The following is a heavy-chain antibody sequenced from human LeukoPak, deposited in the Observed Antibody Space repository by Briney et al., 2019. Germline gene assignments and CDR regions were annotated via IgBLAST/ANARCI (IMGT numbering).Heavy chain of an antibody. CDR2: IKKDGSEK. V-gene: IGHV3-7*01. CDR3: ARIAYVSSWYIDF. J-gene: IGHJ4*02. CDR1: LFSFRRYW. Sequence: GGALRLSRVPSLFSFRRYWLSWVRPAPRKGLEWVANIKKDGSEKYYLASVKGRFTISRDNAKNSLYLQMNSLRAEDTAVYYCARIAYVSSWYIDFWGQGTLVTVSS. D-gene: IGHD6-13*01.